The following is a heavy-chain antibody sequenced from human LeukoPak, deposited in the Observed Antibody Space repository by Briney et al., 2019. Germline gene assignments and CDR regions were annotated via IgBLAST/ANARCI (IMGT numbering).Heavy chain of an antibody. CDR1: GFTFSSYS. Sequence: GGSLRLSCAASGFTFSSYSMNWVRQAPGKGLEWVSSISSSSSYIYYADSVKGRFTISRDNAKNSLFLQMNSLRAEDTAVYYCARGGHYGDPWYGDSSGQATLVTVSS. D-gene: IGHD4-17*01. CDR2: ISSSSSYI. V-gene: IGHV3-21*01. J-gene: IGHJ4*02. CDR3: ARGGHYGDPWYGDS.